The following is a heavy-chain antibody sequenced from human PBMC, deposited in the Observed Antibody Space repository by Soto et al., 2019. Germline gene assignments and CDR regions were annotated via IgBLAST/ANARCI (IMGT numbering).Heavy chain of an antibody. CDR2: IWYDGSNK. CDR3: ARTNTPEGYYFDY. D-gene: IGHD2-15*01. Sequence: GGSLRLSGAASGFTFSSYGMHWVRQAPGKGLEWVAVIWYDGSNKYYVDSVKGRFTISRDNSKNTLYLQMNSLRAEDTAVYYCARTNTPEGYYFDYWGQGTLVTVSS. V-gene: IGHV3-33*01. CDR1: GFTFSSYG. J-gene: IGHJ4*02.